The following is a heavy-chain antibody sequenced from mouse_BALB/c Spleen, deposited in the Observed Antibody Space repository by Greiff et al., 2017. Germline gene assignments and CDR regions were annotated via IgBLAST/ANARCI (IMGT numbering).Heavy chain of an antibody. CDR2: IRSKSNNYAT. J-gene: IGHJ4*01. V-gene: IGHV10-1*02. CDR3: VRHGSVYAMDY. CDR1: GFTFNTYA. Sequence: EVHLVESGGGLVQPKGSLKLSCAASGFTFNTYAMNWVRQAPGKGLEWVARIRSKSNNYATYYADSVKDRFTISRDDSQSMLYLQMNNLKTEDTAMYYCVRHGSVYAMDYWGQGTSVTVSS.